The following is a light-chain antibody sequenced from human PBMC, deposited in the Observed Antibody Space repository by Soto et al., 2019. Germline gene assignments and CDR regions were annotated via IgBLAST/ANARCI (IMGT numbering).Light chain of an antibody. V-gene: IGKV1-5*03. Sequence: DIQMTQSPSTLSASVGDGVTITCRASQIIGSWLAWYQQKPGKAPKLLIYKATNLQSGVPSRFSGSGSGTDFSLTISSLQPEDSATYFCQQYNIGYTFGQGTRLDIK. CDR1: QIIGSW. J-gene: IGKJ2*01. CDR2: KAT. CDR3: QQYNIGYT.